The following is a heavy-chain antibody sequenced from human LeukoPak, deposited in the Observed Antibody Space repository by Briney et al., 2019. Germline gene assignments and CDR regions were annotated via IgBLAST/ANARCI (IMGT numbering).Heavy chain of an antibody. V-gene: IGHV3-7*01. J-gene: IGHJ4*02. D-gene: IGHD6-19*01. Sequence: GGSLRLSCAASGFTFSTYWMTWFRQAPGKGLEWVANIKHDGSEKSYVDSVKGRFTISRDNAKNSLYLQMSSLRAEDTAVYYCARDAETSGWYVADYWGQGTLVTVSS. CDR2: IKHDGSEK. CDR1: GFTFSTYW. CDR3: ARDAETSGWYVADY.